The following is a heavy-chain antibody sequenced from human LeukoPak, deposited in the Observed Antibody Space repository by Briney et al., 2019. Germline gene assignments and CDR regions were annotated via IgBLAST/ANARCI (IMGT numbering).Heavy chain of an antibody. CDR1: GFTFSSYA. CDR2: ISGSGGST. V-gene: IGHV3-23*01. J-gene: IGHJ4*02. CDR3: AKGSNGDNRVPFDY. Sequence: GGSLRLSCAASGFTFSSYAMSWVRQAPGKGLEWVSAISGSGGSTYYADSVKGRFTISRDNSKNTLYLQMNSLRSEDTAVYYCAKGSNGDNRVPFDYWGQGTLVTVSS. D-gene: IGHD4-17*01.